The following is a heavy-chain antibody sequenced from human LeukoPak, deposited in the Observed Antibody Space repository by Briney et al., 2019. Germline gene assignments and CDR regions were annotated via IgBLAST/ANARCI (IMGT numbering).Heavy chain of an antibody. J-gene: IGHJ4*02. CDR3: ARENSGAAARFFDY. CDR1: GGSISSGSYY. V-gene: IGHV4-61*02. Sequence: ASETLSLTCTVSGGSISSGSYYWSWIRQPAAKGLEWIGRMSSSGSTNYNPSLKSRVTMSVDTSKNQFSLNLTSVTAADTAVYYCARENSGAAARFFDYWGQGTLVTVSS. CDR2: MSSSGST. D-gene: IGHD6-13*01.